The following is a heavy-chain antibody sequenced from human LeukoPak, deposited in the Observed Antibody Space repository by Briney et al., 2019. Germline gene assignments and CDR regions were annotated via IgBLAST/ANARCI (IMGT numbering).Heavy chain of an antibody. CDR1: GGSISSYY. J-gene: IGHJ5*02. V-gene: IGHV4-59*08. D-gene: IGHD2-21*01. CDR2: IYYSGST. Sequence: PSETLSLTCTVSGGSISSYYWSWIREPPGKGLVWIGYIYYSGSTNYNPSLKSRVTISVDTSKNQFSLKLSSVTAADTAVYYCARRLARGGWFDPLGQGTLVTVSS. CDR3: ARRLARGGWFDP.